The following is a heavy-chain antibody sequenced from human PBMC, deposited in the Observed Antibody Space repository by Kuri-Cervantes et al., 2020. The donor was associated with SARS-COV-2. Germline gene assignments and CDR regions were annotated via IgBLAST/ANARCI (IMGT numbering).Heavy chain of an antibody. CDR2: ISDGGRAK. CDR3: ARDGYNFIPFDY. Sequence: GESLKISCAASGFTFSDYYMSWIRQAPGRGLEWVSYISDGGRAKHYADSVKGRFTVSRDNAKNSLYLQMNSLRTEDTARYYCARDGYNFIPFDYWGQGILVTVSS. D-gene: IGHD5-24*01. CDR1: GFTFSDYY. J-gene: IGHJ4*02. V-gene: IGHV3-11*01.